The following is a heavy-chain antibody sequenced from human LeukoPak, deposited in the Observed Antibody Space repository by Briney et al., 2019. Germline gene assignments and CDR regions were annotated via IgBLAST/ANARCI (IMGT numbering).Heavy chain of an antibody. V-gene: IGHV4-4*07. J-gene: IGHJ6*02. Sequence: SETLSLTCTVSGGSISSYYWSWIRQPAGKGLEWIGRIYTSGSTNYNPSLKSRVTMSVDTSKNQFSLRLSSVTAADTAVYYCARDGWFGEFTPLYYYGMDVWGQGTTVTVSS. CDR3: ARDGWFGEFTPLYYYGMDV. CDR1: GGSISSYY. D-gene: IGHD3-10*01. CDR2: IYTSGST.